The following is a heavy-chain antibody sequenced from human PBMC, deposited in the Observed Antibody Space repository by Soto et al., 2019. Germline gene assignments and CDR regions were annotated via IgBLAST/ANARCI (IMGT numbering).Heavy chain of an antibody. D-gene: IGHD3-10*01. CDR1: GYTFNTYG. J-gene: IGHJ6*02. Sequence: QVQLVQSGAEVKKPGASVKVSCKASGYTFNTYGISWVRQAPGQGLEWMGWISAYNGNTNYAQKIEGRVTMTTDTSTSTAYMELRSLRSDDTAVYYCARDSKVRGVTSYFYYGMDVWGQGTTVTVSS. CDR2: ISAYNGNT. CDR3: ARDSKVRGVTSYFYYGMDV. V-gene: IGHV1-18*01.